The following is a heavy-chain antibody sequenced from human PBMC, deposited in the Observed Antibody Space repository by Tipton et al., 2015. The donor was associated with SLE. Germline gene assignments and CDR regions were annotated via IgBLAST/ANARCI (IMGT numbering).Heavy chain of an antibody. D-gene: IGHD6-13*01. CDR1: GFTFTTHA. CDR2: ISFDGSKK. Sequence: SLRLSCAAFGFTFTTHAMHWVRQAPGKGLEWVAVISFDGSKKYYADSLKGRFAISRDDSESTLYLQMNSLRAEDTAVYYCANGYSSSWYYFDYWGQGTLVTVSS. J-gene: IGHJ4*02. CDR3: ANGYSSSWYYFDY. V-gene: IGHV3-30*09.